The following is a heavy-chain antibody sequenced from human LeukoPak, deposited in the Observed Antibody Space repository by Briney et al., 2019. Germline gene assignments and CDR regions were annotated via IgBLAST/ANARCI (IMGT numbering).Heavy chain of an antibody. CDR3: ARVYMRAAGTSYFDY. Sequence: SETLSLTCTVSGGSISSYYWSWIRQPPGKGLEWIGYIHYSGSTNYNPSLKSRVTIAVDTSKNQFSLKLSSVSAADTAAYYCARVYMRAAGTSYFDYWGQGTLVTVSS. V-gene: IGHV4-59*01. CDR2: IHYSGST. D-gene: IGHD6-13*01. J-gene: IGHJ4*02. CDR1: GGSISSYY.